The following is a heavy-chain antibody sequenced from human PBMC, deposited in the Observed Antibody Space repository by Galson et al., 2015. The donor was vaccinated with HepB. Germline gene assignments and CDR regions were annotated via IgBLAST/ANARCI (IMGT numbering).Heavy chain of an antibody. V-gene: IGHV4-61*02. CDR3: AREEGGYDFWSGLRFWFDP. CDR1: GGSISSGSYY. Sequence: LSLTCTVSGGSISSGSYYWSWIRQPAGKGLEWIGRIYTSGSTNYNPSLKSRVTMSVDTSKNQFSLKLSSVTAADTAVYYCAREEGGYDFWSGLRFWFDPWGQGTLVTVSS. J-gene: IGHJ5*02. CDR2: IYTSGST. D-gene: IGHD3-3*01.